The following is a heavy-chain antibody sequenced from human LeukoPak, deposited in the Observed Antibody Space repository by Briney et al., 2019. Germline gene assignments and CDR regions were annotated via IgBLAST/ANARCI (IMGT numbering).Heavy chain of an antibody. CDR1: GGSISSGSYY. D-gene: IGHD6-13*01. V-gene: IGHV4-61*02. CDR2: IYTSGST. CDR3: ARGAGIAAAGTRFDP. Sequence: SQTLSLTCTVSGGSISSGSYYWSWIPQPAGKGLEWIGRIYTSGSTNYNPSLKSRVTISVDTSKNQFSLKLSSVTAADTAVYYCARGAGIAAAGTRFDPWGQGTLVTVSS. J-gene: IGHJ5*02.